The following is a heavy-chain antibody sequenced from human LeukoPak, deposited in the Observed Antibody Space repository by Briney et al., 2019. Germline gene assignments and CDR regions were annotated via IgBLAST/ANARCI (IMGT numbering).Heavy chain of an antibody. D-gene: IGHD3-22*01. Sequence: PGGSLRLSCAASGFSFSSYWMSWVRQAPGKGLEWVANIKQDGSEKYDVDSVKGRFTISRDNAKKSLYLQMNSLRAEDTAVYYCARDQGYYYDSSSHFDYWGQGTLVTVSS. CDR2: IKQDGSEK. CDR3: ARDQGYYYDSSSHFDY. V-gene: IGHV3-7*01. J-gene: IGHJ4*02. CDR1: GFSFSSYW.